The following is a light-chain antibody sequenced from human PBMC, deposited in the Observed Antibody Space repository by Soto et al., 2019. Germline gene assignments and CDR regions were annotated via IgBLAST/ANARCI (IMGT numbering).Light chain of an antibody. J-gene: IGKJ4*01. CDR1: QSVSSN. V-gene: IGKV3-15*01. CDR2: GAS. Sequence: EIVMTQSPATLSVSPGERVTLSCRARQSVSSNLAWYQQKPGQAPRLLIYGASTRATGIPARFSGSGSGTEFTLTISSLQSEDFAVYYCQQYNNGPLTFGGGTKVEIK. CDR3: QQYNNGPLT.